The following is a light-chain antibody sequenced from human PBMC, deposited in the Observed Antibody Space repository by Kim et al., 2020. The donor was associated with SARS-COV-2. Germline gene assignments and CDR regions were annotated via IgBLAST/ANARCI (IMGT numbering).Light chain of an antibody. CDR1: QDIYNW. J-gene: IGKJ4*01. CDR3: QKTDTFPLT. V-gene: IGKV1D-12*01. Sequence: DIQMTQSPSSVSASVGDRVTITCRASQDIYNWVAWYQQKPGKAPKLLINAASNLQNGVPPRFRGSGYGTEFTLTIDSLQPEDLATYYCQKTDTFPLTFGGGTKVDIK. CDR2: AAS.